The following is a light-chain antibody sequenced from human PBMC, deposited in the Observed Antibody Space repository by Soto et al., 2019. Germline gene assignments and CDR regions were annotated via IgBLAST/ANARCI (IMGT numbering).Light chain of an antibody. CDR1: QSVSSY. J-gene: IGKJ4*01. Sequence: EIVLTQSPGTLSLSPGERATLSCRASQSVSSYLAWYQQKPGQAPRLLFYGASTRATGLPARFSGSGSGTEFNLTISSLQSEDFAVYFCQQYDDWLRLTFGGGTKVDIK. CDR2: GAS. CDR3: QQYDDWLRLT. V-gene: IGKV3-15*01.